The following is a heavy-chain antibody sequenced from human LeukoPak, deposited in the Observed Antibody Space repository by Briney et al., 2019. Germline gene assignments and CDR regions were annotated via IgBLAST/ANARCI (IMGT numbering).Heavy chain of an antibody. CDR2: IWFDGSNK. Sequence: PGTSLRLSCAASGFTFSGYGMHWVRQAPGKGLEWVAVIWFDGSNKDYADSVKGRFTISRDNSKNTLYLQMNSLRAEDTAVYYCARVGDTDTYYFDYWGQGTLVTVSS. CDR3: ARVGDTDTYYFDY. V-gene: IGHV3-33*01. CDR1: GFTFSGYG. J-gene: IGHJ4*02. D-gene: IGHD4-17*01.